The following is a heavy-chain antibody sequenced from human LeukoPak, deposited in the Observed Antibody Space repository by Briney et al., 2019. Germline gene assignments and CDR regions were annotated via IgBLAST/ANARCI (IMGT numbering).Heavy chain of an antibody. CDR2: INPSGGST. Sequence: ASVKVSCKASGYTFTSYYMHWVRQAPGQGLEWMGIINPSGGSTSYAQKFQGRVTMTRGTSTSTVYMELSSLRSEDTAVYYCARLNIVVVPAASRKTYGMDVWGQGTTVTVSS. J-gene: IGHJ6*02. D-gene: IGHD2-2*01. CDR1: GYTFTSYY. V-gene: IGHV1-46*01. CDR3: ARLNIVVVPAASRKTYGMDV.